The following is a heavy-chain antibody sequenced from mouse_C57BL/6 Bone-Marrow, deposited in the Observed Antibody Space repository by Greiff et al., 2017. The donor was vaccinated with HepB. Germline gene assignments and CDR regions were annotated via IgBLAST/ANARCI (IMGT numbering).Heavy chain of an antibody. J-gene: IGHJ4*01. D-gene: IGHD2-3*01. CDR1: GFSFNTNA. Sequence: GGGLVQPKGSLKLSCAASGFSFNTNAMNWVRQAPGKGLEWVARIRSKSNNYATYYADSVKDRFTISRDDSESMLYLQMNNLKTEDTAMYYCVRPLYDGYPYYAMDYWGQGTSVTVSS. CDR2: IRSKSNNYAT. V-gene: IGHV10-1*01. CDR3: VRPLYDGYPYYAMDY.